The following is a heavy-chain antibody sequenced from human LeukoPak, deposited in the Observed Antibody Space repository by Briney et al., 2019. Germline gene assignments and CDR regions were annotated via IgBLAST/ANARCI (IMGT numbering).Heavy chain of an antibody. CDR3: AKDRLDAFDI. J-gene: IGHJ3*02. CDR2: VSNSGGSI. Sequence: PGGSLRLSCAASGFTFSTYAMSWVRQAPGKGLEWVSGVSNSGGSIYYADAVRGRFTISRDNSKNTLYLQMNSLRAEDTAVYYCAKDRLDAFDIWGQGTMVTVSS. V-gene: IGHV3-23*01. CDR1: GFTFSTYA.